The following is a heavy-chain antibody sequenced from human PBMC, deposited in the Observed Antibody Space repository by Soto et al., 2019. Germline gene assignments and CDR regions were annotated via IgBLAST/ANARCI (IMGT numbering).Heavy chain of an antibody. J-gene: IGHJ4*02. D-gene: IGHD3-22*01. CDR2: IYYSGST. Sequence: SETLSLTCTVSGGSISSYYWSWIRQPPGKGLEWIGYIYYSGSTNYNPSLKSRVTISVDTSKNQFSLKLSSVTAADTAVYYCATMEYYYDSSGYYFDYWGQGTLVTV. V-gene: IGHV4-59*01. CDR1: GGSISSYY. CDR3: ATMEYYYDSSGYYFDY.